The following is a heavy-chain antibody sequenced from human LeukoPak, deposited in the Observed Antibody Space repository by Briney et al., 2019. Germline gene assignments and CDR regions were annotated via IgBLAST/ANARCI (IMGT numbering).Heavy chain of an antibody. CDR1: RFTLSTYW. D-gene: IGHD1-20*01. V-gene: IGHV3-7*01. J-gene: IGHJ4*02. CDR3: ASLGGITVTGPYDFDY. Sequence: QPGGSLRLSCAASRFTLSTYWMSWVRQAPGKGLEWVAHIKQDGSQEYYVDSVKGRFTISRDSAKNSLYLQMNSLRAEDTAVYYCASLGGITVTGPYDFDYWGQGTVVTVSS. CDR2: IKQDGSQE.